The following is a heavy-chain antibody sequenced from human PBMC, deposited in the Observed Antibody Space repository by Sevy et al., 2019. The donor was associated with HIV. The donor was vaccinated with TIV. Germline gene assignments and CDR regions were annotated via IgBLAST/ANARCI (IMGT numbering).Heavy chain of an antibody. CDR1: GFSFNSYW. J-gene: IGHJ4*02. CDR2: ISHDGIST. Sequence: GGSLRLSCAASGFSFNSYWMHWVRQAPGKGLEWVSHISHDGISTTYADSVKGRFTISRDNAKNTLYLQMNSLRAEDTVLYYCHAASQGYWGQGTLVTVSS. V-gene: IGHV3-74*01. CDR3: HAASQGY. D-gene: IGHD2-2*01.